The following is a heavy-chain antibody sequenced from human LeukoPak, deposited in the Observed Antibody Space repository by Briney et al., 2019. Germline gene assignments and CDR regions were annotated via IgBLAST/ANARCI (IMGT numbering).Heavy chain of an antibody. CDR1: GGSISSYY. Sequence: SETLSLTCTVSGGSISSYYWSWIRQPPGKGLEWIGYIYYSGSTNYNPSLKSRVTISVDTSKNQFSLKLSSVTAADTAVYYCARQQDGYDWGGPSVYYYYGMDVWGQGTTVTVSS. D-gene: IGHD5-24*01. J-gene: IGHJ6*02. V-gene: IGHV4-59*01. CDR2: IYYSGST. CDR3: ARQQDGYDWGGPSVYYYYGMDV.